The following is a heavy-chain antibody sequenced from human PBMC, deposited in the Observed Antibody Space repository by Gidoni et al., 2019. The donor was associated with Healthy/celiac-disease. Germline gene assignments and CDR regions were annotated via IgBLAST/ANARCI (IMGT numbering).Heavy chain of an antibody. CDR3: ARDLVAGGSEGWFDP. D-gene: IGHD6-25*01. Sequence: QVQLQESGPGLVKPSQTLSLTCTVSGGSISSGGYYWSWIRQHPGKGLEWIGYIYYSGSTYYNPSLKSRVTISVDTSKNQFSLKLSSVTAADTAVYYCARDLVAGGSEGWFDPWGQGTLVTVSS. CDR2: IYYSGST. J-gene: IGHJ5*02. CDR1: GGSISSGGYY. V-gene: IGHV4-31*03.